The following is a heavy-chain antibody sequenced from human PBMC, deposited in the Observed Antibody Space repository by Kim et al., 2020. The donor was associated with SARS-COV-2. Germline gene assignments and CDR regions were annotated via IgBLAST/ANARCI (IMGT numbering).Heavy chain of an antibody. V-gene: IGHV3-15*01. D-gene: IGHD6-19*01. Sequence: TDYAAPVKGRFTISRDDSKNTLYLQMNSLKTEDTAVYYCTTASVAVHFDYWGQGTLVTVSS. CDR3: TTASVAVHFDY. J-gene: IGHJ4*02. CDR2: T.